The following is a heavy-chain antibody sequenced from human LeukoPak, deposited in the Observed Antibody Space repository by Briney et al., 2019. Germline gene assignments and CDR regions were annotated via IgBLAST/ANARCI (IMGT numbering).Heavy chain of an antibody. CDR1: GYTLTSYG. D-gene: IGHD3-22*01. CDR3: ARDQNPQYYDSSGYYAY. CDR2: ISAYNGNT. V-gene: IGHV1-18*01. Sequence: EASVKVSCKASGYTLTSYGISWVRQAPGQGLEWMGWISAYNGNTNYAQKLQGRVTMTTDTSTSTAYMELRSLRSDDTAVYYCARDQNPQYYDSSGYYAYWGQGTLVTVSS. J-gene: IGHJ4*02.